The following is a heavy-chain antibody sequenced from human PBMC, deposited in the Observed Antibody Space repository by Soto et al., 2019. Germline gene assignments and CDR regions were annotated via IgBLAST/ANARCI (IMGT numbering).Heavy chain of an antibody. Sequence: SVKVSCKASGGTFSSYAISWVRQAPGQGLEWMGGTIPIFGTANYAQKFQGRVTITADESTSTAYMELSSLRSEDTAVYYCARGIAANTYYFDYWGQGTLVTVSS. V-gene: IGHV1-69*13. CDR3: ARGIAANTYYFDY. CDR1: GGTFSSYA. D-gene: IGHD6-13*01. J-gene: IGHJ4*02. CDR2: TIPIFGTA.